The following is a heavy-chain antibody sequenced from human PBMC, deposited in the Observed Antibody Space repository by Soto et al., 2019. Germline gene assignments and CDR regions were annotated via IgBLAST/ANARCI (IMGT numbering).Heavy chain of an antibody. J-gene: IGHJ6*02. CDR2: FDPEDGET. Sequence: ASVKGSCKVSGYTLTELSMHWVRQAPGKGLEWMGGFDPEDGETIYAQKFQGRVTMTEDTSTDTAYMELSSLRSEDTAVYYCATDRAAADNNYYYYYGMDVWGQGTTVTVSS. V-gene: IGHV1-24*01. CDR1: GYTLTELS. D-gene: IGHD6-13*01. CDR3: ATDRAAADNNYYYYYGMDV.